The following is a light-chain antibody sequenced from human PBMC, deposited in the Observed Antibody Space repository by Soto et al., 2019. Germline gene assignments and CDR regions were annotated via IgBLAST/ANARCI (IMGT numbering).Light chain of an antibody. Sequence: DIQMTQSPSSVSASVGDRVTITCRASQDINSWLTWYQQKPGKAPKVLIYIASRLQPGVPSRFSGRGSGKDFSFTISNLQPEDFATFFCQQSKGFPLTFGGGTKV. CDR3: QQSKGFPLT. V-gene: IGKV1-12*01. CDR2: IAS. J-gene: IGKJ4*01. CDR1: QDINSW.